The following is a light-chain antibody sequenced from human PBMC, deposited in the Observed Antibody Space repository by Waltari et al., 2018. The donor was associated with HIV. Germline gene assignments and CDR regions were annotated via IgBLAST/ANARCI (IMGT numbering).Light chain of an antibody. CDR1: SSDVGGYNY. Sequence: QSALTQPASVSGSPGQSITISCTGTSSDVGGYNYVSWYQQHPGKAPKLMLYEVSNRPSGVSNRFSGSKSGNTASLTISGIQAEDEADYYCSSYTSSSTKVFGTGTKVTVL. CDR2: EVS. V-gene: IGLV2-14*01. J-gene: IGLJ1*01. CDR3: SSYTSSSTKV.